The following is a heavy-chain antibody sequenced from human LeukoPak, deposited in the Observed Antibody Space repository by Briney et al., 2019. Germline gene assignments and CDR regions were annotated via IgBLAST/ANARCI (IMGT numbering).Heavy chain of an antibody. V-gene: IGHV5-51*01. D-gene: IGHD1-26*01. CDR1: GYSFTSYW. CDR3: GTPSGSYPSDAFDI. J-gene: IGHJ3*02. CDR2: IYPGDSDT. Sequence: GESLKISCEGSGYSFTSYWSGWVRQMPGKGLEWMGIIYPGDSDTRYSPSFQGQVTISANKSIRTAYVQWSSLKASDTAMYYCGTPSGSYPSDAFDIWGQGTMVTVSS.